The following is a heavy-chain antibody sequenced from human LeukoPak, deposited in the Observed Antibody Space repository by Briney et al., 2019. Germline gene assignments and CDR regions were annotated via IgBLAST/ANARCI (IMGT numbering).Heavy chain of an antibody. D-gene: IGHD6-19*01. Sequence: GGSLRLSCAASGFTFSSYAMSWARQAPGKGLEWVSAITGSGDHTYYADSVKGRFTVSRDNSKNTLYLQMNSLRAEDTAVYYCAKGLAVAGTGDYWGQGTLVTVSS. CDR3: AKGLAVAGTGDY. J-gene: IGHJ4*02. CDR2: ITGSGDHT. V-gene: IGHV3-23*01. CDR1: GFTFSSYA.